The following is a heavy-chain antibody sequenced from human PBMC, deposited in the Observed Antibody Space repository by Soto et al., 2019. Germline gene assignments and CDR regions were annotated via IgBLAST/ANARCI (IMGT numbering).Heavy chain of an antibody. J-gene: IGHJ3*02. CDR3: ARYWNAGTLYGAFDI. CDR2: IIPNYEAA. CDR1: GGSFNNYV. Sequence: QVQLVQSGAEVRKPGSSVKVSCEASGGSFNNYVISWLRQAHGQGLEWMGGIIPNYEAANYAQKFRGRLTITADKATNTAYMELNSLRPEDTATYYCARYWNAGTLYGAFDIWGQGTTVIVS. D-gene: IGHD4-17*01. V-gene: IGHV1-69*06.